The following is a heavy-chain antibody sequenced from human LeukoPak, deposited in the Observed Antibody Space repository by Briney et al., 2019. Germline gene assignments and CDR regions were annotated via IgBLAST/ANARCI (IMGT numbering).Heavy chain of an antibody. CDR2: ISSSGSTI. J-gene: IGHJ2*01. Sequence: PGGSLRLSCAASGFTFSSYEMNWVRQAPGKRLEWVSYISSSGSTIYYADSVKGRFTISRDNAKNSLCLQMNSLRAEDTAVYYCARARDYNDYGPWYFDLWGRGTLVTVSS. V-gene: IGHV3-48*03. CDR1: GFTFSSYE. D-gene: IGHD4-11*01. CDR3: ARARDYNDYGPWYFDL.